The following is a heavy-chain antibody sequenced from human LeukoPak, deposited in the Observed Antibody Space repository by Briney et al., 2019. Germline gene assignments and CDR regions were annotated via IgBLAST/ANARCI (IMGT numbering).Heavy chain of an antibody. CDR1: GFTFSSYA. V-gene: IGHV3-23*01. CDR2: ISGSGGST. D-gene: IGHD5-18*01. J-gene: IGHJ4*02. Sequence: QSGGSLRLSCAASGFTFSSYAMSWVRQAPGKGLEWVSAISGSGGSTYYADSVKGRFTISRDNSKNTLYLQMNSLRAEDTAVYYCAKNGWVQLWLYYFDYWGQETLVTVSS. CDR3: AKNGWVQLWLYYFDY.